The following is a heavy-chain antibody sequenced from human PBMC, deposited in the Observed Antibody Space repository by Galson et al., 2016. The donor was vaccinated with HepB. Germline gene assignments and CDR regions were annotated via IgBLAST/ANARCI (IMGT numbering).Heavy chain of an antibody. CDR3: AKDLGFFVGATDY. CDR2: IADTGGSA. CDR1: GFTFTSYA. J-gene: IGHJ4*02. D-gene: IGHD1-26*01. V-gene: IGHV3-23*01. Sequence: SLRLSCAASGFTFTSYAMSWVRQAPGKGLEWVSSIADTGGSAYYADAVKGRFTISRDNSKNTLYLQMNSLRVEDTAAYYCAKDLGFFVGATDYWGQGALVTVSS.